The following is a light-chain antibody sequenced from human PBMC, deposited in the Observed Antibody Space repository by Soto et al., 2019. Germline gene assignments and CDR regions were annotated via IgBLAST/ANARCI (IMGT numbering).Light chain of an antibody. V-gene: IGKV3D-20*01. CDR2: DAS. Sequence: DIVLTQSPATLSLSPGERATLSCGASQSVSSNYLAWYQQKPGLAPRLLIYDASSRATGIPDRFSGSGSGTDFTLTISRLEPEDFAVYYWLHYGPSWWTFGQGTKVEIK. CDR1: QSVSSNY. J-gene: IGKJ1*01. CDR3: LHYGPSWWT.